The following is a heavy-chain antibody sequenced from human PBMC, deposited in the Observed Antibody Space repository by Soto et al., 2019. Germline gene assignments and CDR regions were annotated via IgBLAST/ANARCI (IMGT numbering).Heavy chain of an antibody. V-gene: IGHV3-11*01. CDR2: ISSSGSTI. CDR3: ARVLVPYSSGHYWFDP. J-gene: IGHJ5*02. D-gene: IGHD6-19*01. Sequence: GGSLRLSCAASGFTFSDYYMSWIRQAPGKGLEWVSYISSSGSTIYYADSVKGRFTISRDNAKNSLYLQMNSLRAEDTAVYYCARVLVPYSSGHYWFDPWGQGTLVTVSS. CDR1: GFTFSDYY.